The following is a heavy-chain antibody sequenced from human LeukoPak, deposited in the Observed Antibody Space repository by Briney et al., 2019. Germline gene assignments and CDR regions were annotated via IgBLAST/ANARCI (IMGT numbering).Heavy chain of an antibody. CDR2: IYPGDSDT. CDR1: GYSFTSYW. CDR3: ARHLVDYDSSGYYSTMTYAFDY. V-gene: IGHV5-51*01. J-gene: IGHJ4*02. D-gene: IGHD3-22*01. Sequence: GESLQISCQGSGYSFTSYWIGWVRPMPGKGLEWMGIIYPGDSDTRYSPSFQGQVTISADKSISTAYLQWSSLKASDTAMYYCARHLVDYDSSGYYSTMTYAFDYWGQGTLVTVSS.